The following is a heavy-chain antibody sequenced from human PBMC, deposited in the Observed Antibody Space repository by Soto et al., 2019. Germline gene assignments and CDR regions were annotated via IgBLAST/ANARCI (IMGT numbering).Heavy chain of an antibody. J-gene: IGHJ4*02. V-gene: IGHV3-23*01. CDR1: GFTFSSYA. D-gene: IGHD2-2*01. CDR3: AKSRVFIGASVTLLDS. Sequence: EVQLLESGGGLVQPGGSLTLSCATSGFTFSSYAMVWVRQAAEKGLEWVASISNNGDTAYYADSVKGRFTISRGNSENTLYLQMNGLRPDDTALYFCAKSRVFIGASVTLLDSWGQGTQVTVSS. CDR2: ISNNGDTA.